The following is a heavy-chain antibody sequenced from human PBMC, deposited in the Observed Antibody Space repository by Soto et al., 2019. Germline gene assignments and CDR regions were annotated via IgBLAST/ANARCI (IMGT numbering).Heavy chain of an antibody. CDR1: GFTFSSYA. D-gene: IGHD1-26*01. Sequence: GSLRLSCAASGFTFSSYAMHWVRQAPGKGLEWVAVISYDGSNKYYADSVKGRFTISRDNSKNTLYLQMNSLRAEDTAVYYCARSAGGSYPPSDYWGQGTLVTVSS. J-gene: IGHJ4*02. V-gene: IGHV3-30-3*01. CDR2: ISYDGSNK. CDR3: ARSAGGSYPPSDY.